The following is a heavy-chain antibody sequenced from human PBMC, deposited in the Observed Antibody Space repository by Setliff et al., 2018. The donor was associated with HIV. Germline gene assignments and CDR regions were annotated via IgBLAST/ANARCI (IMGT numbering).Heavy chain of an antibody. CDR3: ARDRNYYDSGGHSWFDP. Sequence: SETLSLTCTVSGGSINSGGYYWSWIRQHPGKGLEWIGYIYYSGYTYYSPSLKSRVTISLDTSKNQFSLKLSSVTAADTAVYYCARDRNYYDSGGHSWFDPWGQGTLVTVSS. V-gene: IGHV4-31*03. CDR2: IYYSGYT. CDR1: GGSINSGGYY. D-gene: IGHD3-22*01. J-gene: IGHJ5*02.